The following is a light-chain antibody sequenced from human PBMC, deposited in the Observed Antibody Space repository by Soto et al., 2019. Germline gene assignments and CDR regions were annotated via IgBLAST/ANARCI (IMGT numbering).Light chain of an antibody. CDR3: QQSNSPPIP. Sequence: DIQMTQSPSSVYASVGDRVTITCRASETIAPWLAWYRQKPGEAPDLLIYSVSYLQSGAPSRFSGSGSGTDFTLTISSLQPEDFATYCCQQSNSPPIPFGHRTRLEIK. CDR2: SVS. J-gene: IGKJ5*01. CDR1: ETIAPW. V-gene: IGKV1-12*01.